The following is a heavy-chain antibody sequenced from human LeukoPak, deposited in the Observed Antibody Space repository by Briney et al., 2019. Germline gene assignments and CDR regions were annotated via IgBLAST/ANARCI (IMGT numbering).Heavy chain of an antibody. J-gene: IGHJ4*02. CDR1: GFAFSTYE. CDR2: ISSGGDTI. CDR3: ARDNGYSRESDY. D-gene: IGHD5-12*01. Sequence: GGSLRLSCVASGFAFSTYEMTWVRQAPGKGLEWVSCISSGGDTIYYADSVKGRFTISRDNAKNSVFLQMNSLRADDTAVYYCARDNGYSRESDYWGQGTLVTVSS. V-gene: IGHV3-48*03.